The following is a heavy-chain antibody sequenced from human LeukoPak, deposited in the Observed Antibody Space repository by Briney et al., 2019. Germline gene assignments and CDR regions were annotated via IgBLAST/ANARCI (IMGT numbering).Heavy chain of an antibody. Sequence: ASVKVSCKASRYSFSTYAFNWVRQAPGQGLEWMGWIDTDTGNPTYAQGFTGRFVFSLDTSVSTAYLQISSLKAEDTAVYYCARSDDSRNGYFDYWSQGTLVTVSS. J-gene: IGHJ4*02. CDR3: ARSDDSRNGYFDY. D-gene: IGHD1-1*01. CDR2: IDTDTGNP. CDR1: RYSFSTYA. V-gene: IGHV7-4-1*02.